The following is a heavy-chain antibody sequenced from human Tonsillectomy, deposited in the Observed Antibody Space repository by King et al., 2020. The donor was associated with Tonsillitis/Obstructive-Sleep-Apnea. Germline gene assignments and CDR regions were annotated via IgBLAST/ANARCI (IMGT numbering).Heavy chain of an antibody. CDR3: ASRGQQLRSYYYYYMDV. V-gene: IGHV3-30*04. D-gene: IGHD6-13*01. J-gene: IGHJ6*03. CDR1: GFTFSSYA. CDR2: ISYDGSDK. Sequence: VQLVESGGGVVQPGRSLRLSCAASGFTFSSYAMHWVRQAPGKGLEWVAVISYDGSDKFYADSVKGRFTISRDNSKNTLYLQMNSLRTDDTAVNYCASRGQQLRSYYYYYMDVWGKGTTVTVSS.